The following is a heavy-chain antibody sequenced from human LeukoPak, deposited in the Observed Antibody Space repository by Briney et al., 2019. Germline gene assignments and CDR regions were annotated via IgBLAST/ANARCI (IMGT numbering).Heavy chain of an antibody. CDR3: ARGNGDGYNCVGAFDI. CDR2: ISGSSSHT. V-gene: IGHV3-11*06. Sequence: PGGSLRLSCGGSGFTFNDYYMGWIRQAPGKGLEWVSYISGSSSHTDYADSVKGRFTISRDSAKNSLYLQMNSLRVEDTAVYYCARGNGDGYNCVGAFDIWGQGTMVTVSS. D-gene: IGHD5-24*01. CDR1: GFTFNDYY. J-gene: IGHJ3*02.